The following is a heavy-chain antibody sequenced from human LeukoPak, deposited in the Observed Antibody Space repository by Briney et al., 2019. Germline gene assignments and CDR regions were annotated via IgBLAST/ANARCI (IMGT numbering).Heavy chain of an antibody. D-gene: IGHD6-13*01. CDR3: AKSSSLGARPALDY. CDR2: MNPNSGNT. V-gene: IGHV1-8*01. CDR1: GYTFTSYD. J-gene: IGHJ4*02. Sequence: ASVKVSCKASGYTFTSYDINWVRQATGQGLEWMGWMNPNSGNTGYAQKFQGRVTMTRNTSISTAYMELSSLRSEDTAVYYCAKSSSLGARPALDYWARGTLVTVSS.